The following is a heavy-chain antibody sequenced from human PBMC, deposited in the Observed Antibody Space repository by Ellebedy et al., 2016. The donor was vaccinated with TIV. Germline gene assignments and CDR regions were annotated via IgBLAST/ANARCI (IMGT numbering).Heavy chain of an antibody. Sequence: SVKVSXKASGGTFSSYAISWVRQAPGQGLEWMGGIIPIFGTANYAQKFQGRVTITADESTSTAYMELSSLRSEDTAVYYCARGSRDGYNSNFDYWGQGTLVTVSS. CDR2: IIPIFGTA. J-gene: IGHJ4*02. D-gene: IGHD5-24*01. V-gene: IGHV1-69*13. CDR3: ARGSRDGYNSNFDY. CDR1: GGTFSSYA.